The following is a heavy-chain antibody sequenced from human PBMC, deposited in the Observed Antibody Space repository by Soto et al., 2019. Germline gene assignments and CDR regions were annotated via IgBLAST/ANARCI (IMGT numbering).Heavy chain of an antibody. J-gene: IGHJ4*02. CDR2: IYYSGST. CDR1: GGSISSGGYY. CDR3: ARHGSPVAGMGYFDY. Sequence: SETLSLTCTVSGGSISSGGYYWSWIRQPPRKGLEWIGYIYYSGSTNYNPSLTSRLTISVHTSKNQFSLKLSSVTAADTAVYYCARHGSPVAGMGYFDYWGQGTLVTVSS. V-gene: IGHV4-61*08. D-gene: IGHD6-19*01.